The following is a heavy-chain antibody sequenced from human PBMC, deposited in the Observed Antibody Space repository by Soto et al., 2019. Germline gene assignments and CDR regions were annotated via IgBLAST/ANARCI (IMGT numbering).Heavy chain of an antibody. Sequence: EVQLLESGGGLVQPGGSLRLSCAASGFTFSSYAMSWVRQAPGKGLEWVSGISGSGGGTYYADSVKGRFTISRDNSKNTLYLQMNSLRVEDTAVYYCTKGWKVAGAYWYFDLWGRGTLVTVSS. V-gene: IGHV3-23*01. CDR1: GFTFSSYA. J-gene: IGHJ2*01. CDR2: ISGSGGGT. CDR3: TKGWKVAGAYWYFDL. D-gene: IGHD2-21*01.